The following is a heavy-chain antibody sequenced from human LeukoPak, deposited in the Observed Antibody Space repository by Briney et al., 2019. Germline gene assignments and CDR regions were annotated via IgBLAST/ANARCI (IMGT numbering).Heavy chain of an antibody. Sequence: GESLQISCKGSGYTFTTHWIGWVRQMPGKGLEWMAIIYPGDSDIRYSPSFQGQVSISVDRSINTAYLQWSSLKASDTAMYYCARVFYDSSGYYYYYFDYWGQGTLVTVS. CDR2: IYPGDSDI. J-gene: IGHJ4*02. CDR1: GYTFTTHW. D-gene: IGHD3-22*01. CDR3: ARVFYDSSGYYYYYFDY. V-gene: IGHV5-51*01.